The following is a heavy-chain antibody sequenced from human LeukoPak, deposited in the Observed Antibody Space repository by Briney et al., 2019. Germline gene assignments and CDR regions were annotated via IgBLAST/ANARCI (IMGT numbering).Heavy chain of an antibody. V-gene: IGHV3-33*01. CDR3: ARDPYVSNFDY. CDR1: GFIFSNYG. CDR2: IWYDGSKQ. J-gene: IGHJ4*02. D-gene: IGHD3-10*02. Sequence: PGGSLRLSCTASGFIFSNYGFHWVRQAPGKGLEWVAVIWYDGSKQYYADSVKGRFTISRDSSKNTLYLQVNSLRAEDTAVYYCARDPYVSNFDYWGQGTLVTVSS.